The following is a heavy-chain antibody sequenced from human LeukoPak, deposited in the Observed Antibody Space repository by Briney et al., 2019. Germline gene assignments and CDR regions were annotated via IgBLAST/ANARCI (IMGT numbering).Heavy chain of an antibody. Sequence: GESLKISCKGSGYSFTSYWISWVRQMPGKGLEWMGRIDPSDSYTNYSPSFQGHVTISADKSSSTAYLQWSGVKASDTAMYYCARLTYCGGDCYSAIDYWGQGTLVTVSS. CDR3: ARLTYCGGDCYSAIDY. J-gene: IGHJ4*02. CDR1: GYSFTSYW. D-gene: IGHD2-21*02. V-gene: IGHV5-10-1*01. CDR2: IDPSDSYT.